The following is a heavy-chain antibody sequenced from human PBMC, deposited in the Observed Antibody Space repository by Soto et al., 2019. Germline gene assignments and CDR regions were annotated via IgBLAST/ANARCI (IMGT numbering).Heavy chain of an antibody. CDR1: GGSISSGPYS. CDR2: FHYSGST. V-gene: IGHV4-39*01. J-gene: IGHJ4*02. D-gene: IGHD4-17*01. CDR3: ARGPFYGDYDY. Sequence: PSETLSLTCTVSGGSISSGPYSWGWIRQPPGKGLEWIGTFHYSGSTYYSPSLESRVTISVDTSKNQFSLKVSSVTAADTAVYYCARGPFYGDYDYWGQGTLVTVSS.